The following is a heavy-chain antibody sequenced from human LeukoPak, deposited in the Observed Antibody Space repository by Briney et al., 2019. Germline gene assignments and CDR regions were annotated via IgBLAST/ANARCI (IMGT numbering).Heavy chain of an antibody. CDR1: GFTFSSYA. CDR2: IYYSGST. V-gene: IGHV4-30-4*01. J-gene: IGHJ4*02. Sequence: LRLSCAASGFTFSSYAMSWIRQPPGKGLEWIGYIYYSGSTYYNPSLKSRVTISVDTSKNQFSLKLSSVTAADTAVYYCARGALGYFDWVDYWGQGTLVTVSS. CDR3: ARGALGYFDWVDY. D-gene: IGHD3-9*01.